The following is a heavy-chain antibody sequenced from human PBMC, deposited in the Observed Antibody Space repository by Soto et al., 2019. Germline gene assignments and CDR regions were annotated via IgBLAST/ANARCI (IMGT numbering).Heavy chain of an antibody. D-gene: IGHD3-10*01. CDR2: ISSSSGYI. V-gene: IGHV3-21*01. CDR3: ARGSLRHFDY. CDR1: GFTFSSYS. Sequence: GGSLRLSCAASGFTFSSYSMNWVRQAPGKGLEWVSSISSSSGYIYYADSVKGRFTISRDNAKNSLYLQMNSLRAEDTAVYYCARGSLRHFDYWGQGTLVTVSS. J-gene: IGHJ4*02.